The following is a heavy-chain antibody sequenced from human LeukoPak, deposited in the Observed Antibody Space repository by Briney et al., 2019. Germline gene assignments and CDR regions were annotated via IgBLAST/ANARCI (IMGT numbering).Heavy chain of an antibody. J-gene: IGHJ4*02. V-gene: IGHV4-59*08. CDR3: AKYNGSEHFDY. D-gene: IGHD1-26*01. Sequence: KPSETLSLTCTVSGGSISGYYWGWIREPPGKGLEWIAYIHDSGNTNYNPSLKSRVTISVETSKNQFSLKLSSVTAADTAVYYCAKYNGSEHFDYWGQGTLVIVSS. CDR1: GGSISGYY. CDR2: IHDSGNT.